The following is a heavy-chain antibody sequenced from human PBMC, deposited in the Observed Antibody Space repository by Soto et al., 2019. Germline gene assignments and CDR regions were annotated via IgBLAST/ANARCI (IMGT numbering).Heavy chain of an antibody. CDR2: ISSSGGYM. CDR3: ARDALGEYYFDY. Sequence: PGGSLRLSCAASGFILSSYTMNWVRQAPGKGLEWVSTISSSGGYMYYADSVEGRFTISRDSAKNSLYLQMNSLRVGDTAVYYCARDALGEYYFDYWGQGTLVTVSS. CDR1: GFILSSYT. V-gene: IGHV3-21*01. J-gene: IGHJ4*02.